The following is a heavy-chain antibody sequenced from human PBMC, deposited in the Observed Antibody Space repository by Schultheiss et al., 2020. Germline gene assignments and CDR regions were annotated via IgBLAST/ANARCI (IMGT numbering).Heavy chain of an antibody. D-gene: IGHD4-17*01. CDR3: ARAPDYGDYVGDYYYYYYMDV. Sequence: SETLSLTCDVSSYSITSCYWWGWIRQSPGKGLEWIGSIYYSGSTYYNPSLKSRVTMSVDTSKNQFSLNLSSVTASDTAVYYCARAPDYGDYVGDYYYYYYMDVWGKGTTVTVSS. CDR1: SYSITSCYW. CDR2: IYYSGST. J-gene: IGHJ6*03. V-gene: IGHV4-38-2*01.